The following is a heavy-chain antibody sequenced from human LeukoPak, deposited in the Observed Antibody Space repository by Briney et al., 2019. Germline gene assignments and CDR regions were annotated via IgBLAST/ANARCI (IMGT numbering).Heavy chain of an antibody. V-gene: IGHV1-69*13. CDR3: ARGVLSGTTGGYFYYYMDV. J-gene: IGHJ6*03. D-gene: IGHD1-20*01. Sequence: SVKVSCKASGYTFTDYYIHWVRQAPGQGLEWMGGIIPIFDTAEYAQKFQGRVTITADESTSTAYMELSSLKSEDTAVYYCARGVLSGTTGGYFYYYMDVWGKGTTVTISS. CDR1: GYTFTDYY. CDR2: IIPIFDTA.